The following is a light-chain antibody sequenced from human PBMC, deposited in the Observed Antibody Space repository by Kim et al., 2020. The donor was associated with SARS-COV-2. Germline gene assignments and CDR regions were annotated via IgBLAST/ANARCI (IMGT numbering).Light chain of an antibody. V-gene: IGLV3-9*01. CDR3: QVWDSSSVV. CDR1: NIGSKN. J-gene: IGLJ2*01. CDR2: NDK. Sequence: SVALGKTARITCGGNNIGSKNVYWYQQKPGQAPVLVIYNDKNRPSGITERFSGSNSGNTATLTISRAQAGDEADYYCQVWDSSSVVFGGGTQLTVL.